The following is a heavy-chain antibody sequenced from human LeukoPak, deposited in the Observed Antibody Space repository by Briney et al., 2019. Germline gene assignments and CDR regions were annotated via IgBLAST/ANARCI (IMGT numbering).Heavy chain of an antibody. CDR3: ARDGKEIRAVDY. V-gene: IGHV4-59*12. D-gene: IGHD1-26*01. CDR1: GGSNY. Sequence: SETLSLACTVSGGSNYWTWIRQAPGKGLEWIAYIHYSGSTNYNPSLKSRVTMSVDTSKNQFSLKLSSVTAADTAVYYCARDGKEIRAVDYWGQGTLVTVSS. CDR2: IHYSGST. J-gene: IGHJ4*02.